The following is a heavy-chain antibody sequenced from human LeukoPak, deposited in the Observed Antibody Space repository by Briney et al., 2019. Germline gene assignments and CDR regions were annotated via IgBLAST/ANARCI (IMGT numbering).Heavy chain of an antibody. V-gene: IGHV3-74*01. Sequence: GGSLRLSCAASGFTFSSYWMHWVRHIPGKGLVWVSRIKSDGSTNYADSVKGRFTISRDNAKNTLSLQMNSLRAEGTGVYYCARAPSEIGGYYPEYFRHWGQGTLVTVSS. CDR3: ARAPSEIGGYYPEYFRH. CDR2: IKSDGST. J-gene: IGHJ1*01. D-gene: IGHD3-22*01. CDR1: GFTFSSYW.